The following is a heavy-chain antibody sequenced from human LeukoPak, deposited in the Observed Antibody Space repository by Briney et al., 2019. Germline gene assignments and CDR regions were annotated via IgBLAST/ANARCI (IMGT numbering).Heavy chain of an antibody. J-gene: IGHJ4*02. CDR1: GFTFSTYA. V-gene: IGHV3-23*01. CDR3: AKGGSPSCYSSSGY. Sequence: GGSLRLSCAASGFTFSTYAMSWVRQAPGKGLEWVSAICGSDGRRYYAESVKGRFTISRDNSKNTLYLQMNSLRGEDTAVYYCAKGGSPSCYSSSGYWGQGTLVTVSS. CDR2: ICGSDGRR. D-gene: IGHD2-2*01.